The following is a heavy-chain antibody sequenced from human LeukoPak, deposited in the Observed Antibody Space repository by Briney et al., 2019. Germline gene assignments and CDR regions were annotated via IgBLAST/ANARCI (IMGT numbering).Heavy chain of an antibody. D-gene: IGHD3-9*01. CDR3: ARGPTTVYDSLTGYYYFDY. Sequence: SETLSLTCAVHGGSFCGYYWTWIRQPPGKGLEWIGEINHRESTNYNPSLKSRVTISMDTSTYQFSLRLSSVTAADTAVYFCARGPTTVYDSLTGYYYFDYWGQGTLVTVSS. CDR1: GGSFCGYY. CDR2: INHREST. J-gene: IGHJ4*02. V-gene: IGHV4-34*01.